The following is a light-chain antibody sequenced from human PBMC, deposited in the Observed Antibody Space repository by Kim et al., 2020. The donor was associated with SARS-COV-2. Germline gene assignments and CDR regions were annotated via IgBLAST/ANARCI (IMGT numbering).Light chain of an antibody. J-gene: IGKJ5*01. CDR3: QQYDNLPTT. CDR1: QDISNY. Sequence: LSASVGDRVTITCQASQDISNYLNWYQQKPGKAPKLLIYDASNLETGVPSRFSGSGSGTDFTFTISSLQPEDIATYYCQQYDNLPTTFGQGTRLEIK. CDR2: DAS. V-gene: IGKV1-33*01.